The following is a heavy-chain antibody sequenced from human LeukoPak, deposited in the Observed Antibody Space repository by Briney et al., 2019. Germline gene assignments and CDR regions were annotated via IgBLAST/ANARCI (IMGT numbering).Heavy chain of an antibody. V-gene: IGHV4-61*02. J-gene: IGHJ4*02. CDR2: IYTSGST. D-gene: IGHD3-10*01. Sequence: SETLSLTCTVSGGSISSGSYYWGWIRQPAGKGLEWIGRIYTSGSTNCNPSLKSRVTISVDTSKNQFSLKLSSVTAADTAVYYCAREGFGELSDYWGQGTLVTVSS. CDR1: GGSISSGSYY. CDR3: AREGFGELSDY.